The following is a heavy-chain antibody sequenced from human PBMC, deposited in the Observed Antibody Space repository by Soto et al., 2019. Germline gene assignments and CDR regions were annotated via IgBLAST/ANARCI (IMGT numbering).Heavy chain of an antibody. V-gene: IGHV4-34*01. CDR1: YX. Sequence: YXWSWIRQPPGKGLEWIGEINHSGSTNYNTSLMSRVTKSVDSSMFHFSLKLSFVTAADTAEYYCEKRYCTNGVCRSWFDPWGQGTLVTVSS. J-gene: IGHJ5*02. CDR3: EKRYCTNGVCRSWFDP. D-gene: IGHD2-8*01. CDR2: INHSGST.